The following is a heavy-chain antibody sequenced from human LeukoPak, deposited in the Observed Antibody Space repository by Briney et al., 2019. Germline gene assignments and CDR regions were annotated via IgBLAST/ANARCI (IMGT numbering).Heavy chain of an antibody. V-gene: IGHV1-18*01. J-gene: IGHJ4*02. D-gene: IGHD4-17*01. Sequence: GASVKVSCKAPGYTFTSYGISWVRQAPGQGLEWMGWISAYNGNTNYAQKLQGRVTMTTDTSTSTAYMELRSLRSDDTAVYYCARSVSGDRHNYFDYWGQGTLVTVSS. CDR1: GYTFTSYG. CDR3: ARSVSGDRHNYFDY. CDR2: ISAYNGNT.